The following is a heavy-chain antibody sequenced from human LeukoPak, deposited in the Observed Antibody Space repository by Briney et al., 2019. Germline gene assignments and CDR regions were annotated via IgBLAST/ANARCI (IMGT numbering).Heavy chain of an antibody. D-gene: IGHD3-10*01. V-gene: IGHV4-59*08. CDR2: IYYSGST. CDR1: GGSISSYY. CDR3: ARSFGSGSYVRD. Sequence: SETLSLTCIVSGGSISSYYWSWVRQPPGKGLEWIGYIYYSGSTNYNPSLKSRVTISVDTSKNQFSLKLSSVTAADTAVYYCARSFGSGSYVRDWGQGTLVTVSS. J-gene: IGHJ4*02.